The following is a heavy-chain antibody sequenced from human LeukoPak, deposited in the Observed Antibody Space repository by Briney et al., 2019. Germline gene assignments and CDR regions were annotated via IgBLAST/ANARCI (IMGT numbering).Heavy chain of an antibody. D-gene: IGHD1-14*01. CDR3: ARGVEPLAANTLAY. V-gene: IGHV3-53*01. CDR2: LYSDGNT. CDR1: GFTVITND. J-gene: IGHJ4*02. Sequence: GSLRLSCAASGFTVITNDMTWVRQAPGKGLEWVSVLYSDGNTKYADSVQGRFTISRDNSKNTLYLEMNSLSPDDTAVYYCARGVEPLAANTLAYWGQGTLVTASS.